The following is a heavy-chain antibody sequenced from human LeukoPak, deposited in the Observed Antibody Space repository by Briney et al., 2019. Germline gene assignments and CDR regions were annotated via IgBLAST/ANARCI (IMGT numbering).Heavy chain of an antibody. D-gene: IGHD6-19*01. J-gene: IGHJ4*02. CDR2: IRSSGTTI. CDR1: GFTFSDYY. Sequence: GGSLRLSCVASGFTFSDYYMSWIRQAPGKGLEWVSYIRSSGTTIHYADSVKGRFTISRDNAKNSLYLQMNSLRAEDTAVYYCARDRGAVTDVFDYWGQGTLVTVSS. CDR3: ARDRGAVTDVFDY. V-gene: IGHV3-11*04.